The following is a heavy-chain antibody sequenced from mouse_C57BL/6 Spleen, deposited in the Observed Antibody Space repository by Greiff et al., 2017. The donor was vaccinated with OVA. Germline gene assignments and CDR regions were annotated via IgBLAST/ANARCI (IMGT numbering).Heavy chain of an antibody. CDR1: GYAFSSYW. V-gene: IGHV1-80*01. CDR2: IYPGDGDT. CDR3: ARSAYGSSYEDWAY. D-gene: IGHD1-1*01. Sequence: QVQLQQSGAELVKPGASVKISCKASGYAFSSYWMNWVKQRPGKGLEWIGQIYPGDGDTNYNGKFKGKATLTADKSSSTAYMQLSSLTSEDSAVYFCARSAYGSSYEDWAYWGQGTLVTVSA. J-gene: IGHJ3*01.